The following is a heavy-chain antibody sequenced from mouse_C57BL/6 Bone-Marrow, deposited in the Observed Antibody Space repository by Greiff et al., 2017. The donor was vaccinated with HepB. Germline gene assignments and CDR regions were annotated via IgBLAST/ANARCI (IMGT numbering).Heavy chain of an antibody. V-gene: IGHV1-53*01. CDR3: ARRDGYGSSYWYFDV. Sequence: QVHVKQPGTELVKPGASVKLSCKASGYTFTSYWMHWVKQRPGQGLEWIGNINPSNGGTNYNEKFKSKATLTVDKSSSTAYMQLSSLTSEDSAVYYCARRDGYGSSYWYFDVWGTGTTVTVSS. D-gene: IGHD1-1*01. CDR2: INPSNGGT. J-gene: IGHJ1*03. CDR1: GYTFTSYW.